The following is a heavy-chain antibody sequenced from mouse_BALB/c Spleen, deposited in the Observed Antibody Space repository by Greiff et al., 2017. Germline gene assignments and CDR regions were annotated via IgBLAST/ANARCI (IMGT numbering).Heavy chain of an antibody. CDR1: GFSLTSYG. J-gene: IGHJ2*01. CDR3: AGDRGITSVVDYFDY. Sequence: QVQLQQSGPGLVAPSQSLSITCTVSGFSLTSYGVHWVRQPPGKGLEWLGVIWAGGSTNYNSALMSRLSISKDNSKSQVFLKMNSLQTDDTAMYYCAGDRGITSVVDYFDYWGQGTTLTVSS. CDR2: IWAGGST. D-gene: IGHD1-1*01. V-gene: IGHV2-9*02.